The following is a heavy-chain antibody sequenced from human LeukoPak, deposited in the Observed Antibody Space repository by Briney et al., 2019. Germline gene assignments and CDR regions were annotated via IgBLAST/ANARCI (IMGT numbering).Heavy chain of an antibody. CDR2: IKSDGSTT. J-gene: IGHJ6*04. CDR1: GFTFSSYW. V-gene: IGHV3-74*03. D-gene: IGHD3-10*02. CDR3: AELGITMIGGV. Sequence: GGSLRLSCGASGFTFSSYWMHWVRQAPGKGLVWVSRIKSDGSTTTYADSVKGRFTISRDNGKNTLYLQMNSLRAEDTAVYYCAELGITMIGGVWGRGTRSPSPQ.